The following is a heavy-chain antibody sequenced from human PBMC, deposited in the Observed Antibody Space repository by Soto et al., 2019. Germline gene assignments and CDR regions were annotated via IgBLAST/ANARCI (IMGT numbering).Heavy chain of an antibody. Sequence: GGSLRLSCAASGFTFSSYAMSWVRQAPGKGLEWVSAISGSGGSTYYADSVKGRFTISRDNSKNTLYLQMNSLRAEDTAVYYCAKTMRFLEWLSQYYFDYCGQGTLVTVSS. J-gene: IGHJ4*02. V-gene: IGHV3-23*01. D-gene: IGHD3-3*01. CDR2: ISGSGGST. CDR1: GFTFSSYA. CDR3: AKTMRFLEWLSQYYFDY.